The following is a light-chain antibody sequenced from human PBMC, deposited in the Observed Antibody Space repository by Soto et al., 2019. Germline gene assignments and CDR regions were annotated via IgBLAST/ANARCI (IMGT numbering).Light chain of an antibody. Sequence: QLVLTQSPSASASLGASVKLTCTLSSGHSSYAIAWHQQRPEKGPRFLMKLNGDGSHSKGDGIPDRFSGSSSGAERYLIISSLQSEDEADYYCQTWGTGIQVFGGGTKLTVL. CDR3: QTWGTGIQV. V-gene: IGLV4-69*01. CDR1: SGHSSYA. CDR2: LNGDGSH. J-gene: IGLJ3*02.